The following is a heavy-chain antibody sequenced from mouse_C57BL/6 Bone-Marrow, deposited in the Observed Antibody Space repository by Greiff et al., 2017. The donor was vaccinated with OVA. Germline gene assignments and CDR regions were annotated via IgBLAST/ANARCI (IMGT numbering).Heavy chain of an antibody. J-gene: IGHJ4*01. CDR2: IWSDGST. CDR3: ARHRRHDYYAMDY. Sequence: QVQLKESGPGLVAPSQSLSITCTVSGFSLTSYGVHWVRQPPGKGLEWLVVIWSDGSTTYNSALKSRLSISKDNSKSQVFLKMNSLQTDDTAMYYCARHRRHDYYAMDYWGQGTSVTVSS. D-gene: IGHD3-2*01. V-gene: IGHV2-6-1*01. CDR1: GFSLTSYG.